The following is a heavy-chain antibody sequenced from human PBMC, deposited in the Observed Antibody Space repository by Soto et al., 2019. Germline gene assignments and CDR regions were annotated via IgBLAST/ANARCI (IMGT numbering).Heavy chain of an antibody. CDR1: GYTFTSYA. CDR3: AKWRKNSLHTANKYFHH. V-gene: IGHV1-3*01. J-gene: IGHJ1*01. D-gene: IGHD2-2*02. Sequence: ASVKVSCKASGYTFTSYAMHWVRQAPGQRLEWMGWINAGNGNTKYSQKFQGRVTITRDTSASTAYMELSSLRSEDTAVCYCAKWRKNSLHTANKYFHHWGQGTLVPVSP. CDR2: INAGNGNT.